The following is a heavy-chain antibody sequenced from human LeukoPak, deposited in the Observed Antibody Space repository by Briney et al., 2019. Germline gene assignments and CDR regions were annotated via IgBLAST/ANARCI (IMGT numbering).Heavy chain of an antibody. CDR1: GFAFRTCT. CDR2: ISSTSDSI. V-gene: IGHV3-21*01. D-gene: IGHD6-19*01. J-gene: IGHJ4*02. Sequence: GGSLRLSCAASGFAFRTCTMNWVRQAPGKGLEWVSFISSTSDSIYYADSVRGRFTISRDNAKNSLYLQMNSLRDEDTAVYYCARARILYSSGWYYFDYWGQGTLVTVSS. CDR3: ARARILYSSGWYYFDY.